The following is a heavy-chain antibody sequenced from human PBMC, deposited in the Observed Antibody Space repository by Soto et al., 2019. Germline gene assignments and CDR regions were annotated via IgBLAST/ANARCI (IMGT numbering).Heavy chain of an antibody. CDR2: ITGAGDGT. J-gene: IGHJ2*01. V-gene: IGHV3-74*01. Sequence: EVQLVESGGGLVQPGGSLRLSCVASGFTIENSVMHWVRQTPGKGLMSVSRITGAGDGTLYADSVQGRFTISRDNAKNTLYLQMDSLRAEDTGVYYCARGYGGSFPHWYFDLWGRGTRVAVSS. CDR3: ARGYGGSFPHWYFDL. D-gene: IGHD1-26*01. CDR1: GFTIENSV.